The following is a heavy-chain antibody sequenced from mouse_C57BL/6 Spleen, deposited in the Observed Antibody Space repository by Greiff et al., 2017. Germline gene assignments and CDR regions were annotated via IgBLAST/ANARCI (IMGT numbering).Heavy chain of an antibody. CDR2: IDPNSGGT. Sequence: QVQLQQPGAELVKPGASVKLSCKASGYTFTSYWMHWVKQRPGRGLEWIGRIDPNSGGTKYNEKFKSKATLTVDKPSSTAYMQLSSLTSEDSAVFYCARHLITTVVATPLYAMDYWGQGTSVTVSS. V-gene: IGHV1-72*01. CDR3: ARHLITTVVATPLYAMDY. D-gene: IGHD1-1*01. CDR1: GYTFTSYW. J-gene: IGHJ4*01.